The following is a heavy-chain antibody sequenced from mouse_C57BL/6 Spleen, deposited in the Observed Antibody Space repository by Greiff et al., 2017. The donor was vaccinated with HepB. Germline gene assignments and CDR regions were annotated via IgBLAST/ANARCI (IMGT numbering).Heavy chain of an antibody. CDR3: ASGTAQATKVWFAY. V-gene: IGHV1-53*01. CDR1: GYTFTSYW. CDR2: INPSNGGT. Sequence: VQLQQSGTELVKPGASVKLSCKASGYTFTSYWMHWVKQRPGQGLEWIGNINPSNGGTNYNEKFKSKATLTVDKSSSTAYMQLSSLTSEDSAVYYCASGTAQATKVWFAYWGQGTLVTVSA. D-gene: IGHD3-2*02. J-gene: IGHJ3*01.